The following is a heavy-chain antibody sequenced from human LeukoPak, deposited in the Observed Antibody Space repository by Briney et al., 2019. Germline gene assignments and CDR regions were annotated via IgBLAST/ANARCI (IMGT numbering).Heavy chain of an antibody. J-gene: IGHJ3*01. Sequence: GGSLRLSCAASGFSFSSTAMNWVRQAPGKGLEWVSLINADGSTATYADSVKGRFTISRDNARNTLSLQMNSLTIEDTAVYYCVVVVEPPDSDGFDVWGQGTMITVSS. D-gene: IGHD1-14*01. CDR2: INADGSTA. V-gene: IGHV3-74*01. CDR1: GFSFSSTA. CDR3: VVVVEPPDSDGFDV.